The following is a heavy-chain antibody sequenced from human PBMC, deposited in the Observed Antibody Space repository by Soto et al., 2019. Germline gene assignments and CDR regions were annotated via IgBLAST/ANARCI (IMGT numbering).Heavy chain of an antibody. V-gene: IGHV4-31*03. Sequence: PSETLSLTCTVSGGSISSGGYYWSWIRQHPGKGLEWIGYIYYSGSTYYNPSLKSRVTISVDTSKNQFSLKLSSVTAADTAVYYCARFSDFSSGYYSYKWFDPWGQGTLVTVSS. J-gene: IGHJ5*02. CDR1: GGSISSGGYY. CDR2: IYYSGST. D-gene: IGHD3-3*01. CDR3: ARFSDFSSGYYSYKWFDP.